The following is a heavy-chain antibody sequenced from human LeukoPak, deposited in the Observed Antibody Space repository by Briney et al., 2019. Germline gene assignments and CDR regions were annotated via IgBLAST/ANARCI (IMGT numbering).Heavy chain of an antibody. Sequence: EPSETLSLTCTVSGGSISSSSYYWGWIRQPPGKGLEWIGSIYYSGSTYYNPSLKSRVTISVDTSKNQFSLKLSSVTAADTAVYYCASGSNIYDYWGQGTLVTVSS. CDR3: ASGSNIYDY. CDR1: GGSISSSSYY. CDR2: IYYSGST. J-gene: IGHJ4*02. V-gene: IGHV4-39*01. D-gene: IGHD2-2*03.